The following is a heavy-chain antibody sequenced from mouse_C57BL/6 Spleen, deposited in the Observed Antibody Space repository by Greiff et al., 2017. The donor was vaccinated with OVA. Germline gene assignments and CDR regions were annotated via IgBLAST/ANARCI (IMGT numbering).Heavy chain of an antibody. CDR3: ARKGYSNYFDY. Sequence: DVQLVESEGGLVQPGSSMKLSCTASGFTFSDYYMAWVRQVPEKGLEWVANINYDGSSTYYLDSLKSRFIISRDNAKNILYLQMSSLKSEDTATYYCARKGYSNYFDYWGQGTTLTVSS. CDR1: GFTFSDYY. V-gene: IGHV5-16*01. CDR2: INYDGSST. J-gene: IGHJ2*01. D-gene: IGHD2-5*01.